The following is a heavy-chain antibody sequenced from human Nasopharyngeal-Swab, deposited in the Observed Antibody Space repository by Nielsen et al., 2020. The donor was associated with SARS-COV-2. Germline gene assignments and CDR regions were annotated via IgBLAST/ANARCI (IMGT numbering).Heavy chain of an antibody. CDR3: ARGHYGLDV. J-gene: IGHJ6*02. CDR2: IDTRGTHS. V-gene: IGHV3-11*06. Sequence: GESLKISCAASGFTFSDHYMSWTRQAPGKGLEWVSYIDTRGTHSNYADSAKGRFTVSRDNAKNSLYLQMNSLRAEDTAVYYCARGHYGLDVWGQGTTVTVSS. CDR1: GFTFSDHY.